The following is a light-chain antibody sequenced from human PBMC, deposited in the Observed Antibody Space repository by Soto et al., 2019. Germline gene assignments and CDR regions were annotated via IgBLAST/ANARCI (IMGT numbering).Light chain of an antibody. CDR3: SSHVGNNSYV. CDR1: SSDVGGYNY. Sequence: QSALTQPPSASGSPGQSVTISCTGTSSDVGGYNYVSWYQHHPGKAPKLIIYEVYKRPSGVPDRFSGSKSGNTAALAVSGLQAEDEADYYCSSHVGNNSYVFGTGTKLTVL. CDR2: EVY. J-gene: IGLJ1*01. V-gene: IGLV2-8*01.